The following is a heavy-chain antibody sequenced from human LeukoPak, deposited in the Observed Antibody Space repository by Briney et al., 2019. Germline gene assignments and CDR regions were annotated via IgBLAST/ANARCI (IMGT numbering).Heavy chain of an antibody. D-gene: IGHD3-22*01. CDR1: GYSISSGYY. V-gene: IGHV4-38-2*02. J-gene: IGHJ4*02. CDR2: IYHSGST. CDR3: ARVYDSSGYYYGMANFDY. Sequence: PSETLSLTCTVSGYSISSGYYWGWIRQPPGKGLEWIGSIYHSGSTYYNPSLKSRVTISVDTSKNQFSLKLSSVTAADTAVYYCARVYDSSGYYYGMANFDYWGQGTLVTVSS.